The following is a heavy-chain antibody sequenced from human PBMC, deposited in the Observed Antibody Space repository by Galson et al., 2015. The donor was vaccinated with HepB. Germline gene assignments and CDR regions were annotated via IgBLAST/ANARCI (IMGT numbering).Heavy chain of an antibody. CDR3: ARDRGDIVVVPAAGGEFDP. V-gene: IGHV3-30*04. D-gene: IGHD2-2*01. CDR2: ISYDGGNK. J-gene: IGHJ5*02. Sequence: SLRLSCAASGFTFSSYAMHWVRQAPGKGLEWVAVISYDGGNKYYADSVKGRFTISRDNSKNTLYLQMNSLRAEDTAVYYCARDRGDIVVVPAAGGEFDPWGQGTLVTVSS. CDR1: GFTFSSYA.